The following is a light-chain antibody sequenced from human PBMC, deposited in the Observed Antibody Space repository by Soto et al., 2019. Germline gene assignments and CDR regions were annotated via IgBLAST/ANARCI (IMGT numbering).Light chain of an antibody. CDR1: QSLSTNY. CDR3: HQYDNAPFT. Sequence: EIGLTQSPGTLSLSPGERATLSCRASQSLSTNYLAWYQQRPGQSPSLLVYGASSSATGIPDRFSGRGLGTDFALTISRLEHEDSAVYYCHQYDNAPFTFGPGTRVGIK. J-gene: IGKJ3*01. V-gene: IGKV3-20*01. CDR2: GAS.